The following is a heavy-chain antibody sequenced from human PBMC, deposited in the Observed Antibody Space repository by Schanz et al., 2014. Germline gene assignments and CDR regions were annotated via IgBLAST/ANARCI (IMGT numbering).Heavy chain of an antibody. CDR2: TSHDGSFT. Sequence: EVQLVESGGGLVQPGGSLRLSCAASGFTVSNNYMSWVRQPPGKGLEWVSRTSHDGSFTTFADSVKGRFTISRDNAKNSLFLQMSSLRAEDTALYYCAKGRTSMVYDMDVWGQGTTVTVSS. CDR1: GFTVSNNY. V-gene: IGHV3-74*02. CDR3: AKGRTSMVYDMDV. D-gene: IGHD5-18*01. J-gene: IGHJ6*02.